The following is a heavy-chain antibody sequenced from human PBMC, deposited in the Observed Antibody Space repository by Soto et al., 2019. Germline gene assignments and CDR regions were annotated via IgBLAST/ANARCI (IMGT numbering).Heavy chain of an antibody. Sequence: PSETLSLTCTVSDDFISSYYWNWIRQPAGKGLEWIGRVSTNGATNYNPSLESRVTMSVDTSKNQFSLKLTSVTAADTAVYFCARADYEILTGSYAMDVWGQWTTVTVSS. J-gene: IGHJ6*02. V-gene: IGHV4-4*07. CDR2: VSTNGAT. CDR3: ARADYEILTGSYAMDV. D-gene: IGHD3-9*01. CDR1: DDFISSYY.